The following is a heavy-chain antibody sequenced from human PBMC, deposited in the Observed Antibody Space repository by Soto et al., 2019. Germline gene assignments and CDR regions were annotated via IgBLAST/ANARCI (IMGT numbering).Heavy chain of an antibody. D-gene: IGHD2-15*01. CDR1: GFTFSSNA. CDR2: ISSSGGST. CDR3: AKAQGGSYFDY. J-gene: IGHJ4*02. V-gene: IGHV3-23*01. Sequence: LGGSLRLSCAASGFTFSSNAMSWVRQAPGRGLEWVSGISSSGGSTYYADSVKGRFTISRDNSKNMLYLQMNNLRAEDTAVYYCAKAQGGSYFDYWGQGTLVTVSS.